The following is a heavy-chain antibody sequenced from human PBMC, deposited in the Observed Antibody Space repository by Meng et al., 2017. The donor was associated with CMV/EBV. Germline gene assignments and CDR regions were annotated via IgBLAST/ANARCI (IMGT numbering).Heavy chain of an antibody. V-gene: IGHV4-38-2*02. CDR2: IYHSGST. CDR3: ARGGALSTFGLDV. CDR1: GYSISSGYY. D-gene: IGHD3-16*01. Sequence: SETLSLTCTVSGYSISSGYYWGWIRQPPGKGLEWIGSIYHSGSTYYNPSLKSRVTISVDTSKNQFSLKLSSVTAADTAVYYCARGGALSTFGLDVWGQGTTVTVSS. J-gene: IGHJ6*02.